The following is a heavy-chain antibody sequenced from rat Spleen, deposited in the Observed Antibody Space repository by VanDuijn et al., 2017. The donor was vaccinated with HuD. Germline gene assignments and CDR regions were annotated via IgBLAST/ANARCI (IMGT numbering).Heavy chain of an antibody. J-gene: IGHJ4*01. D-gene: IGHD1-12*03. CDR3: TRVDGYYRTMDA. CDR1: GFTFSDYG. Sequence: EVQLVESGGGLVQPGRSLKLSCAASGFTFSDYGVAWVRQAPTTGLEWVATISSDGGRNFYRDSVKGRFTISRDNAKKTLFLQMDSLRSEDTANYYCTRVDGYYRTMDAWGQGTSVTVSS. V-gene: IGHV5-29*01. CDR2: ISSDGGRN.